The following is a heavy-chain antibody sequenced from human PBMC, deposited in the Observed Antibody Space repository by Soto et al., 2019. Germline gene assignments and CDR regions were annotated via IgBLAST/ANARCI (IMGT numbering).Heavy chain of an antibody. CDR1: GFTFSRYE. J-gene: IGHJ4*02. Sequence: GGSLRLSCAASGFTFSRYEMNWVRQAPGKGLEWVSYISSSGSTKYYADSVKGRFTISRDNAKNSLYLQMNSLRVEDTAVYYCARVGDGYNLNYWGQGTLVTVS. V-gene: IGHV3-48*03. CDR2: ISSSGSTK. D-gene: IGHD5-12*01. CDR3: ARVGDGYNLNY.